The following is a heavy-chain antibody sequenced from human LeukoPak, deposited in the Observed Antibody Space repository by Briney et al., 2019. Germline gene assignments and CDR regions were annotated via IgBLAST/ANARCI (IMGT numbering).Heavy chain of an antibody. CDR2: IRNDASNQ. CDR3: ARSGDHYYYYMDV. J-gene: IGHJ6*03. D-gene: IGHD1-26*01. V-gene: IGHV3-30*02. Sequence: GGSLRLSCVASGFTFSRYGMHWVRQAPGKGLEWVAYIRNDASNQYYADSVKGRFTISRDNSKNILYAQMHSLRPEDTAVYYCARSGDHYYYYMDVWGKGTTVTVSS. CDR1: GFTFSRYG.